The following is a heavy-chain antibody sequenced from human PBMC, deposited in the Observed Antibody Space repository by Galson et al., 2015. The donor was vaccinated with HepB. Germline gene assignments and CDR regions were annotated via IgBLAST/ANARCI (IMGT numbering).Heavy chain of an antibody. CDR2: IKQDGSEK. V-gene: IGHV3-7*01. J-gene: IGHJ4*02. Sequence: LRLSCAASGFTFSSYWMSWVRQAPGKGLEWVANIKQDGSEKYYVDSVKGRFTISRDNAKNSLYLQINSLRDEDTAVYYCARVKRSWVVDYWGQGTLVTVSS. D-gene: IGHD2-15*01. CDR3: ARVKRSWVVDY. CDR1: GFTFSSYW.